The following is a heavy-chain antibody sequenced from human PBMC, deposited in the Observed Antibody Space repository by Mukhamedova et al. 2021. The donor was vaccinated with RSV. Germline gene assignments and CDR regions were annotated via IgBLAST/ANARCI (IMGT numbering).Heavy chain of an antibody. Sequence: VRQAPGQGLEWMGWISAHNGNTDYAQKFQGRVTMTTDTSTSTAYMELRSRRSDDTAGYYCARVDYDILTGYYLGGYYGMVVWGQG. CDR2: ISAHNGNT. CDR3: ARVDYDILTGYYLGGYYGMVV. J-gene: IGHJ6*02. V-gene: IGHV1-18*01. D-gene: IGHD3-9*01.